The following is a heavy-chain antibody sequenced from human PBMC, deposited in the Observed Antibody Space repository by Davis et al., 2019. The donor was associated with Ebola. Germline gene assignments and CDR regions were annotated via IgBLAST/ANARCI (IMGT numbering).Heavy chain of an antibody. D-gene: IGHD3-10*01. CDR3: ASGEFVDF. Sequence: ASVKVSCKASGYTFTTHSIHWVRQAPGQGLEWMGLINPSIGNTSLAQKFQGRVTLTRDTSTSTVHMDLSSLKSEDTAIYYCASGEFVDFWGQGTLVTVSS. J-gene: IGHJ4*02. V-gene: IGHV1-46*01. CDR2: INPSIGNT. CDR1: GYTFTTHS.